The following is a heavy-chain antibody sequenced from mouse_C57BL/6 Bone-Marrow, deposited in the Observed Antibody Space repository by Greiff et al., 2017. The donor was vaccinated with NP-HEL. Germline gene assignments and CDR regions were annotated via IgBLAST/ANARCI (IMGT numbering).Heavy chain of an antibody. CDR2: ISSGSSTI. D-gene: IGHD1-1*01. CDR1: GFTFSDYG. Sequence: EVKLVESGGGLVKPGGSLKLSCAASGFTFSDYGMHWVRQAPEKGLEWVAYISSGSSTIYYAATVKGRFTISRDNAKNTLFLQMTSLRSEDTAMYYCARRTTVVEGDYFDYWGQGTTLTVSS. V-gene: IGHV5-17*01. CDR3: ARRTTVVEGDYFDY. J-gene: IGHJ2*01.